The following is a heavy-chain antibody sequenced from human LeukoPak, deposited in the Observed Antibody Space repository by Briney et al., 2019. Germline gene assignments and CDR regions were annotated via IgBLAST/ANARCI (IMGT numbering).Heavy chain of an antibody. Sequence: ASVKVSCKASGGTFSSYAISWVRQAPGQGLEWMGWISAYNGNTNYAQKLQGRVTMTTDTSTSTAYMELRSLRSDDTAVYYCARYYYGSGMVGYYYYYYMDVWGKGTTVTVSS. CDR3: ARYYYGSGMVGYYYYYYMDV. V-gene: IGHV1-18*04. CDR2: ISAYNGNT. D-gene: IGHD3-10*01. CDR1: GGTFSSYA. J-gene: IGHJ6*03.